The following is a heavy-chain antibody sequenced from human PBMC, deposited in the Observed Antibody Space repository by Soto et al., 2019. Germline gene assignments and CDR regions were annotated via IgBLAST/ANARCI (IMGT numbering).Heavy chain of an antibody. V-gene: IGHV3-53*01. Sequence: ESGGGLIHAGGSLRLSCAASGFTVSSNYMSWVRQAPGKGLEWVSVIYSGGSTYYADSVKGRFTISRDSSKNTVYLQINSLGAEDTAVYYCARDSPLTSARAFDIWGQGTVVTVSS. CDR2: IYSGGST. CDR1: GFTVSSNY. CDR3: ARDSPLTSARAFDI. J-gene: IGHJ3*02.